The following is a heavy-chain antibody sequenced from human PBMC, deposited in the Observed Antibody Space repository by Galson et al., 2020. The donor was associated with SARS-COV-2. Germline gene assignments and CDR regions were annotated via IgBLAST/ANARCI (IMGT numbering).Heavy chain of an antibody. CDR1: GGSISSSSYY. J-gene: IGHJ5*02. CDR2: IYYSGST. Sequence: ETSETLSLTCTVSGGSISSSSYYWGWIRQPPGKGLEWIGRIYYSGSTYYNPSLKSRVTISVDTSKNQFSLKLSSVTAADTAVYYCARQITVVVAATGWFDPWGQGTLVTVSS. V-gene: IGHV4-39*01. D-gene: IGHD2-15*01. CDR3: ARQITVVVAATGWFDP.